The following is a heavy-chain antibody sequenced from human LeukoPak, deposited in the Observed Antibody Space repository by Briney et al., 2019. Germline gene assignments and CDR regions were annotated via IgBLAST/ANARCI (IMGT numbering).Heavy chain of an antibody. CDR2: IHNSGST. J-gene: IGHJ4*02. CDR1: GGSVSSDSYY. Sequence: SETLTLTCTVSGGSVSSDSYYWSWIRQPSGKGLEWIGYIHNSGSTNYNPSLKSRVTISLDASKNQFSLKLSSVTAADTAVYYCVRLKDAWYADYWGQGTLVTVSS. D-gene: IGHD6-13*01. V-gene: IGHV4-61*01. CDR3: VRLKDAWYADY.